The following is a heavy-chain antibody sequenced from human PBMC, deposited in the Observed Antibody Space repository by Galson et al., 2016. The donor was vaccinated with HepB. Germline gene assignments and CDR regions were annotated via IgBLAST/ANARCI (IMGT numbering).Heavy chain of an antibody. V-gene: IGHV4-39*01. Sequence: EPLSLPCTVSGGSISGSSYYWGWVRQPPGKGLAWIASMVFSGNINYNPSLKSRVTIFVATSKKQFSLKLSSVTAADTAVYYSATTISRWSFDLWGRGTPVTVSS. D-gene: IGHD3-3*01. CDR3: ATTISRWSFDL. J-gene: IGHJ2*01. CDR2: MVFSGNI. CDR1: GGSISGSSYY.